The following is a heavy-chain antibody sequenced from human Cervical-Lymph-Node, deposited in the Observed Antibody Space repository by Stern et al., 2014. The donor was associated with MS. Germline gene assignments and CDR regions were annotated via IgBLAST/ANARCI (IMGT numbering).Heavy chain of an antibody. CDR2: INPSGGST. D-gene: IGHD2-2*01. J-gene: IGHJ6*02. Sequence: VQLVESGAEVKKPGASVKVSCKASGYSFTSYLMHWVRQAPGQGLEWMGIINPSGGSTGYAQKVQGRVTMTRDTSTRTVYMDLSSLRSEDTAVYYCARALSSALYAMDVWGQGTTVTVSS. V-gene: IGHV1-46*01. CDR3: ARALSSALYAMDV. CDR1: GYSFTSYL.